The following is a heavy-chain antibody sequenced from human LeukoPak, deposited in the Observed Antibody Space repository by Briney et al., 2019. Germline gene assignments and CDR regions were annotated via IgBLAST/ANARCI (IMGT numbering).Heavy chain of an antibody. V-gene: IGHV3-23*01. Sequence: PGGSLRLSCVVSGFTFSSSVMSWVRQAPGKGLEWVSAISGNGGNTYYADSVTGRFTISRDNSKNTLYLQMNSLRAEDTAVYYCAKGIVATPIDYWGQGTLVTVSS. D-gene: IGHD5-12*01. CDR1: GFTFSSSV. J-gene: IGHJ4*02. CDR3: AKGIVATPIDY. CDR2: ISGNGGNT.